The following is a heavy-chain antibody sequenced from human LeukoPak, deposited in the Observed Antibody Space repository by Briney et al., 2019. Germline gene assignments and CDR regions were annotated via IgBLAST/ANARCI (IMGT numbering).Heavy chain of an antibody. CDR3: ASVMVRGDDAFDI. CDR2: ISYDGSNK. D-gene: IGHD3-10*01. V-gene: IGHV3-30*04. Sequence: PGRSLRLSCAASGFTFSSYAMHWVRQAPGKGLEWVAVISYDGSNKYYADSVKGRFTISRDNSKNTLYLQMNSLRAEDTAVYYCASVMVRGDDAFDIWGQGTMVTDSS. CDR1: GFTFSSYA. J-gene: IGHJ3*02.